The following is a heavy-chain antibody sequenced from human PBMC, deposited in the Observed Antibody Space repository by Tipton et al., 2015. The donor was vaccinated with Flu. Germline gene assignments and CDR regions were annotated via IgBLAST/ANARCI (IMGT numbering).Heavy chain of an antibody. J-gene: IGHJ4*02. D-gene: IGHD3-3*01. CDR1: GFTFSSFG. V-gene: IGHV3-30*18. CDR3: AKDSRFLEWLYQYFDY. Sequence: RSLRLSCAASGFTFSSFGMHWVRQAPGRGLEWLAVISYNGNDKYYADSVKGRFTISRDNSYSTLYLQMTSLRADDTAVYYCAKDSRFLEWLYQYFDYWGQGALVTVSS. CDR2: ISYNGNDK.